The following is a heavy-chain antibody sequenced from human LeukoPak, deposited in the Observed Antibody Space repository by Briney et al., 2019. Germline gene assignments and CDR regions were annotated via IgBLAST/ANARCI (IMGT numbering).Heavy chain of an antibody. D-gene: IGHD6-13*01. CDR1: GGSFSGYY. J-gene: IGHJ6*02. CDR3: ASHPATGTAGDYYGMDV. Sequence: NSSETLSLTCAVYGGSFSGYYWSWIRQPPGKGLEWIGEINHSGSTNYNPSLKSRVTISVDTSKNQFSLKLSSVTAADTAVYYCASHPATGTAGDYYGMDVWGQGTTVTVSS. V-gene: IGHV4-34*01. CDR2: INHSGST.